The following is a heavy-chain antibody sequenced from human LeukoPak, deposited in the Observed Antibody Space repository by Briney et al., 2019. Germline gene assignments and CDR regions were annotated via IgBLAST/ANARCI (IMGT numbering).Heavy chain of an antibody. Sequence: SETLSLTYTVSGGSISSYYWNWIRQPPGKGLEWIGYIYYSGTTNYNPSLKSRVTISVDTSKNQFSLKLSSVTAADTAVYYCARDPSRYYYDSSGSYYFDYWGQGTLVTVSS. D-gene: IGHD3-22*01. CDR3: ARDPSRYYYDSSGSYYFDY. V-gene: IGHV4-59*12. CDR1: GGSISSYY. CDR2: IYYSGTT. J-gene: IGHJ4*02.